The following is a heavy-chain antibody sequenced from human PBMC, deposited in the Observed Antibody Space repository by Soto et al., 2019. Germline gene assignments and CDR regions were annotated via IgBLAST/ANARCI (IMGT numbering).Heavy chain of an antibody. D-gene: IGHD3-22*01. Sequence: GGSLRLSCAASGFTFSSYWMSWVRQAPGKGLEWMANIKQDGSEKYYVDSVKGRFTISRDNAKNSLYLQMNSLRAEDTAVYYCARFYYDSSGYLPSPYYYYYGMDVWGQGTTVTVS. CDR3: ARFYYDSSGYLPSPYYYYYGMDV. J-gene: IGHJ6*02. CDR2: IKQDGSEK. V-gene: IGHV3-7*04. CDR1: GFTFSSYW.